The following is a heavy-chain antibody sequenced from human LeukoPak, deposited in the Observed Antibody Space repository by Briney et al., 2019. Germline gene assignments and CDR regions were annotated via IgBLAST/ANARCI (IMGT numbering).Heavy chain of an antibody. CDR1: GFTFSSYM. V-gene: IGHV3-7*01. J-gene: IGHJ1*01. Sequence: PGGSVRLSCAASGFTFSSYMMTWVRQAPGKGLEWVASIKPDGGGKFYVDSVKGRFTISRDNAKNLMYLQMNSLRAEHPAVYYWARGGGIDHWGQGTLVTVSS. CDR2: IKPDGGGK. CDR3: ARGGGIDH. D-gene: IGHD3-16*01.